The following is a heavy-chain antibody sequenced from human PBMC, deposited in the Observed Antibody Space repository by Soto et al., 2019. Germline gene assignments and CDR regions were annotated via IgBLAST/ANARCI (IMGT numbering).Heavy chain of an antibody. CDR3: ARGFAPTVVTPDDSDI. CDR1: GYSFRNYG. Sequence: QVQLVQSGAEVRKPGASVKVSCKASGYSFRNYGISWVRQAPGQGLEWMGWISTYSYNTHYPQNVQGRVTMTTDTSTTTAYMELRSLTSDDTAVYYCARGFAPTVVTPDDSDIWGQGTMVTVSS. D-gene: IGHD4-17*01. CDR2: ISTYSYNT. V-gene: IGHV1-18*01. J-gene: IGHJ3*02.